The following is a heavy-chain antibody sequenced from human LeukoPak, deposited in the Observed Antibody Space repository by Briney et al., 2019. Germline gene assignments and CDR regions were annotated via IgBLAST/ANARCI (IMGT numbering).Heavy chain of an antibody. CDR3: VRDVPHNWFDT. Sequence: HPGGSLRLSCAASGITFGNNWMHWVRQGPGKGLVWISRINSDGGGAIYADSVKGRFTVSRDNAKNTLYLQMNSLRAEDTAVYYCVRDVPHNWFDTWGQGTLVTVSS. CDR2: INSDGGGA. V-gene: IGHV3-74*01. J-gene: IGHJ5*02. CDR1: GITFGNNW.